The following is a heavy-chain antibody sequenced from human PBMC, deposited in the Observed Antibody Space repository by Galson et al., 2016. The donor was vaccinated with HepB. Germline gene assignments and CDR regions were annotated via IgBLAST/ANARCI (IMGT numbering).Heavy chain of an antibody. V-gene: IGHV3-7*01. D-gene: IGHD2-21*01. CDR2: IKGDGSLK. CDR1: GLRFSDLW. J-gene: IGHJ4*02. Sequence: SLRLSCAVSGLRFSDLWMDWVRQAPGKGLGWVANIKGDGSLKFYVDSVRGRLTISRDNAKNSVYLQMNSLTVEDTGVYYCAREGIGDYFDWGQGTLVTVSS. CDR3: AREGIGDYFD.